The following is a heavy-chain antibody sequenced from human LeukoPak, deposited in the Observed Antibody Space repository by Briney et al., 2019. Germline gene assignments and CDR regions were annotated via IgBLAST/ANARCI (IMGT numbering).Heavy chain of an antibody. V-gene: IGHV3-64D*09. J-gene: IGHJ4*02. CDR2: ISGNGGST. D-gene: IGHD3-3*01. CDR3: VKAQYDFWSGLDY. Sequence: HPGGSLRLSCSASGFTFSGYPMHWVRQAPGKGLEYVSAISGNGGSTYYADSVKGRFTISRDNSKNTLYLQMSSLRTEDTAIYYCVKAQYDFWSGLDYWGQGTLVTVSS. CDR1: GFTFSGYP.